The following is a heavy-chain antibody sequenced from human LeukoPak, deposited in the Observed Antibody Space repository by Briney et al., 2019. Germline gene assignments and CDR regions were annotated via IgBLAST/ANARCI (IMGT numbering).Heavy chain of an antibody. D-gene: IGHD6-13*01. CDR1: GFTFSSYW. V-gene: IGHV3-74*01. Sequence: GGSLRLSCAASGFTFSSYWMHWVRQPPGKGPVWVSRINSDGSTTNYADSVKGRFIISRDNAKNSLSLQMNSLRAEDTAVYFCVRDNIAAAGDDNFDIWGQGTMVTVSS. CDR3: VRDNIAAAGDDNFDI. CDR2: INSDGSTT. J-gene: IGHJ3*02.